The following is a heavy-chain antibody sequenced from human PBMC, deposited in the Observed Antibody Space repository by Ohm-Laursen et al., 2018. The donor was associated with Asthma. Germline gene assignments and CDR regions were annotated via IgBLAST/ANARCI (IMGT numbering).Heavy chain of an antibody. Sequence: SLRLSCAASGFTFSPYSMNWVRQAPGKGLEWVSYISKSTRTIKYADSVKGRFTISRDNAKNSLYLQMNSLRAEDTAVYYCARVVPGVAIDYWGQGTLVTVSS. J-gene: IGHJ4*02. CDR2: ISKSTRTI. CDR1: GFTFSPYS. D-gene: IGHD3-10*02. V-gene: IGHV3-48*01. CDR3: ARVVPGVAIDY.